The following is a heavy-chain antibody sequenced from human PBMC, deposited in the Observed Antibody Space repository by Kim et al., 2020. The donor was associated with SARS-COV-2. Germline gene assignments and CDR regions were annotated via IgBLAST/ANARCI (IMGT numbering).Heavy chain of an antibody. CDR3: ASRWGGRRYFDWLLYIHYYYGMDV. V-gene: IGHV4-39*01. CDR2: IYYSGST. D-gene: IGHD3-9*01. Sequence: SETLSLTCTVSGGSISSSSYYWGWIRQPPGKGLEWIGSIYYSGSTYYNPSLKSRVTISVDTSKNQFSLKLSSVTAADTAVYYCASRWGGRRYFDWLLYIHYYYGMDVWGQGTTVTVSS. J-gene: IGHJ6*02. CDR1: GGSISSSSYY.